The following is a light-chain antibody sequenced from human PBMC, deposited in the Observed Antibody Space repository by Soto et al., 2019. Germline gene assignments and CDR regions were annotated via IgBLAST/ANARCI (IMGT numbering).Light chain of an antibody. Sequence: QSVLTQPASVSGSPGQSITISCTGTYSDVGGYNLVSWYQQHPGKAPKVMIYEVSKRPSGISNRFSGSKSGNTASLTISGLQAEDEADYYCCSYAGSSTFVFGGGTKVTVL. V-gene: IGLV2-23*02. CDR1: YSDVGGYNL. J-gene: IGLJ3*02. CDR2: EVS. CDR3: CSYAGSSTFV.